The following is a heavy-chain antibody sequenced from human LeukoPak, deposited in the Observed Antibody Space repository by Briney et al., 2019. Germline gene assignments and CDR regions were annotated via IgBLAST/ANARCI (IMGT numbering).Heavy chain of an antibody. V-gene: IGHV3-30-3*01. Sequence: GRSLRLSCAASGFTFSSYAMHWVRQAPGKGLEWVAVISYDGSNKYYADSVKGRFTISRDNSKNTLYLQMNSLRAEDTAVYYCARDFQSWYFDLWGRGTLVTVSS. J-gene: IGHJ2*01. CDR1: GFTFSSYA. CDR3: ARDFQSWYFDL. CDR2: ISYDGSNK.